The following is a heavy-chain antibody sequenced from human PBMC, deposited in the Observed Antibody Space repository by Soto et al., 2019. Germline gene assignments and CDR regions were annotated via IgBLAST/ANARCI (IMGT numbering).Heavy chain of an antibody. J-gene: IGHJ6*02. D-gene: IGHD2-2*02. Sequence: SGKGSCKPLAYTLTGYDINWVRQATGQGLEWMGWMNPNSGNTGYAQKFQGRVTMTRNTSISTAYMELSSLRYEDTAVYYCARGGYCSSTSCYMDGMDVWGQGTTVTVSS. CDR1: AYTLTGYD. CDR2: MNPNSGNT. CDR3: ARGGYCSSTSCYMDGMDV. V-gene: IGHV1-8*01.